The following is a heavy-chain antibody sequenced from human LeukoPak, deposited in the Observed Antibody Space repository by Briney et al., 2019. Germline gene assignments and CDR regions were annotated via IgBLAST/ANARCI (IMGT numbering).Heavy chain of an antibody. CDR1: GYTFTSYY. V-gene: IGHV1-46*01. Sequence: ASVKVSCKASGYTFTSYYMHWVRQAPGQGLEWMGIINPSGGSTSYAQKFQGGVTMTRDTSTSTAYMELSSLRSEDTAVYFCATDTVGYCGADTCYSEAYWGQGTLVTVSS. CDR2: INPSGGST. D-gene: IGHD2-15*01. J-gene: IGHJ4*02. CDR3: ATDTVGYCGADTCYSEAY.